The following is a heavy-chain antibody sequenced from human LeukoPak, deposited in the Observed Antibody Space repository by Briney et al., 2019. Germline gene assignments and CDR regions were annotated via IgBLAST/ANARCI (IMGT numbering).Heavy chain of an antibody. CDR2: IRSDGSSK. Sequence: GRSLRLSCAASGFTFSSYGMNWVRQAPGKGLEWVALIRSDGSSKNYADSVKGRFTISRDTSKNTVHLQMNNLRAEDTAVYYCAKWSGDYPSYYLDYWGQGTLVTVSS. CDR1: GFTFSSYG. D-gene: IGHD4-17*01. V-gene: IGHV3-33*08. J-gene: IGHJ4*02. CDR3: AKWSGDYPSYYLDY.